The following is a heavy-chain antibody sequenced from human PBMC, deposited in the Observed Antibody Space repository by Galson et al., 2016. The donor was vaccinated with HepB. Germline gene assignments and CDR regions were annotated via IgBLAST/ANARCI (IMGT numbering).Heavy chain of an antibody. CDR2: ISDSSTYI. CDR3: AAERFSGSPLEY. CDR1: GLTLSNYN. V-gene: IGHV3-21*01. Sequence: SLRLSCAVSGLTLSNYNMNWVRQAPGKGLEWVAFISDSSTYISYGETMKGRFTVSRYNAKNSLYLQMNSLSAEDTGLYYCAAERFSGSPLEYWGQGTLVTVSS. J-gene: IGHJ4*02. D-gene: IGHD1-26*01.